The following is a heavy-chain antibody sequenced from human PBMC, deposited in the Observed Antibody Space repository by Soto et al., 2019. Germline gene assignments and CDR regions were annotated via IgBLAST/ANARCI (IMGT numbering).Heavy chain of an antibody. CDR2: LWFDGSNK. J-gene: IGHJ3*02. CDR3: ARFREGGWNRFDI. CDR1: GFTFSRYG. Sequence: QVQLVESGGGVVQPGRSLRLSCAASGFTFSRYGMHWVRQAPGKGLEWVAGLWFDGSNKYHADSVKGRFTISRDNSKNTLYLQMNSLRVQKTAVYYCARFREGGWNRFDIWGRGTMVTVSS. D-gene: IGHD1-1*01. V-gene: IGHV3-33*01.